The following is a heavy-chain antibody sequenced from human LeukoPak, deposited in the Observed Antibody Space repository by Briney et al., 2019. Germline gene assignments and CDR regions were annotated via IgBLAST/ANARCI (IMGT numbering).Heavy chain of an antibody. J-gene: IGHJ4*02. D-gene: IGHD3-10*01. Sequence: ASVKVSCKASGYTFTSYDINWVRQATGQGLEWMGWMNPNSGNTGYAQKFQGRVTITRNTSISTAYMELSSLRSEDTAVYYCARERNYYGSGSFDYWGQGTLVTVSS. V-gene: IGHV1-8*03. CDR1: GYTFTSYD. CDR3: ARERNYYGSGSFDY. CDR2: MNPNSGNT.